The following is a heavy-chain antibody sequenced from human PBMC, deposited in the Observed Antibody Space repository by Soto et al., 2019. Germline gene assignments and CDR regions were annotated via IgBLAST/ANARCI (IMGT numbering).Heavy chain of an antibody. Sequence: EVQLVESGGGLVQPGGSLRLSCAASGFTVNSNYMSWVRQAPGKGLEWVSVSYSDGSTYYADSVKCRFIISRDNSTNALNFQMNSLRANDTTVDYFTPLPQYDIVTGFFPCWGQGTLVTVTS. CDR1: GFTVNSNY. D-gene: IGHD3-9*01. V-gene: IGHV3-66*01. CDR3: TPLPQYDIVTGFFPC. CDR2: SYSDGST. J-gene: IGHJ4*02.